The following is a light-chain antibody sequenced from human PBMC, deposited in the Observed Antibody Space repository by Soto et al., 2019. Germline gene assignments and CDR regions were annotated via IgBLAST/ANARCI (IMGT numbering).Light chain of an antibody. J-gene: IGLJ2*01. Sequence: QAVVTQPPSVSGAPGQRVTISCTGSSSNIGADFDVHWYQQFPGTAPKLLIYGNNNRPSGVPDRFSSSKSGTSAPLAITGLQAEDEADYYCQSYDSSLSGVVFGGGTKLTVL. CDR3: QSYDSSLSGVV. CDR1: SSNIGADFD. CDR2: GNN. V-gene: IGLV1-40*01.